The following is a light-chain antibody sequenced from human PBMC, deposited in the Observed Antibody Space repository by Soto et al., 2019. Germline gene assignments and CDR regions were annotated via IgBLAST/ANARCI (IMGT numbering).Light chain of an antibody. CDR3: MQALQTPFT. CDR1: QSLLHSNGYNY. CDR2: LNS. J-gene: IGKJ5*01. V-gene: IGKV2-28*01. Sequence: DIVMTQYPLSLPVTPGEPASISCRSSQSLLHSNGYNYLDWYLQKPGQSPQLLIYLNSNRASGVPDRFSGSGSATDFTLKISRVEAEDVGVYYCMQALQTPFTFGQGTRLEIK.